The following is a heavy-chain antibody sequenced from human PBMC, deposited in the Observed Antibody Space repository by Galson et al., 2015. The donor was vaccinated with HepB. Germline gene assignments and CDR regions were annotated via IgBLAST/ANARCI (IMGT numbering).Heavy chain of an antibody. CDR1: GFTFRSYA. V-gene: IGHV3-23*01. CDR2: ISGSGAGT. D-gene: IGHD2-8*01. J-gene: IGHJ4*02. Sequence: SLRLSCAASGFTFRSYAMNWVRQAPGKGLEWVSTISGSGAGTYYADSVKGRFTISRDNSKNTLYVQLNRLRAEDTAVYYCAKDNGWGVGFFDYWGRGTLVTVSS. CDR3: AKDNGWGVGFFDY.